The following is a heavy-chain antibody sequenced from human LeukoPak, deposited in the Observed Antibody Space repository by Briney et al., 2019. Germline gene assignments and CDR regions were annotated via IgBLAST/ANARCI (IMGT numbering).Heavy chain of an antibody. CDR3: ARSRTYGDYGRGLDY. CDR1: GFISSSYW. CDR2: INTDGFST. D-gene: IGHD4-17*01. V-gene: IGHV3-74*01. J-gene: IGHJ4*02. Sequence: GGSLRLSCAASGFISSSYWMHWVRQPPGKGLVYIACINTDGFSTSYADSVKGRFTISRDNAKNTLYLQMNSLRAEDTAVYYCARSRTYGDYGRGLDYWGQGTLVTISS.